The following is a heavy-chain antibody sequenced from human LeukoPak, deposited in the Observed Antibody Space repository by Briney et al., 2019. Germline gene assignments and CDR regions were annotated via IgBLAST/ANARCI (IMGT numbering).Heavy chain of an antibody. D-gene: IGHD2-21*02. CDR1: GGSISSYY. J-gene: IGHJ5*02. CDR3: ARVTDPRYNWFDP. Sequence: PSDTLTLTCTVSGGSISSYYWTWIRQPAGKGPEWIGRIHASGSTNYNPSLKSRVNMSVDTSKNQFSLRLNSVTAADTAVYYCARVTDPRYNWFDPWGQGTLVTVSS. V-gene: IGHV4-4*07. CDR2: IHASGST.